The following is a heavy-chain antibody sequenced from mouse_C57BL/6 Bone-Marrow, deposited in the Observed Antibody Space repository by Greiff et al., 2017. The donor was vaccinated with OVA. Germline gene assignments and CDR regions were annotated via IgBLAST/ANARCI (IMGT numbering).Heavy chain of an antibody. J-gene: IGHJ1*03. Sequence: DVMLVESGGGLVQPGGSLKLSCAASGFTFSDYGMAWVRQAPRKGPEWVAFISNLAYSIYYADTVTGRFTISRENAKNTLYLERSSLRSEDTAMYYCARRGGSSYDWYFDVWGTGTTVTVSS. CDR3: ARRGGSSYDWYFDV. CDR1: GFTFSDYG. CDR2: ISNLAYSI. V-gene: IGHV5-15*04. D-gene: IGHD1-1*01.